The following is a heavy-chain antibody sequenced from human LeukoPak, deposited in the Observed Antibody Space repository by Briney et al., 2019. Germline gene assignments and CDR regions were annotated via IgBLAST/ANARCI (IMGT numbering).Heavy chain of an antibody. CDR1: GFTFSNYW. CDR3: VRDGGVSGYDLLDY. CDR2: INQDGSEE. V-gene: IGHV3-7*01. J-gene: IGHJ4*02. D-gene: IGHD5-12*01. Sequence: GGSLRLSCVASGFTFSNYWMTWVRQAPGKGLEWVAHINQDGSEEHYMDSAKARFTISRDNAKNSLSLQMNSLRAEDTAVYYCVRDGGVSGYDLLDYWGQGTLVTVSS.